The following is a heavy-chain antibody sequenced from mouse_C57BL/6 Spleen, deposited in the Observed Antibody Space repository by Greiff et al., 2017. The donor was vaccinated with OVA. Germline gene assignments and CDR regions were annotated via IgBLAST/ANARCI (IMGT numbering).Heavy chain of an antibody. CDR2: IDPSDSYT. CDR1: GYTFTSYW. Sequence: VQLQQPGAELVKPGASVKLSCKASGYTFTSYWMQWVKQRPGQGLEWIGEIDPSDSYTNYNQKFKGKATLTVDNSSSTAYLQLSSLTSESSAVYYCARGDLLLWEVDVWGTGTTVTVSA. CDR3: ARGDLLLWEVDV. D-gene: IGHD1-1*02. V-gene: IGHV1-50*01. J-gene: IGHJ1*03.